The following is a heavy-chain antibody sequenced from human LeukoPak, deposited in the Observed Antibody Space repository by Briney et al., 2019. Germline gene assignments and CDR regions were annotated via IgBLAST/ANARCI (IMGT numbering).Heavy chain of an antibody. Sequence: PSESLSLTCSVSGGSITNYWWSWIRQPPGKGLEWILFIYRGETTNYNPSRKSRVTLSVDTYKIQIPLTLNSVTATDTAEYYCETHWLEATKTYSYWFDPWGQGTLVTVSS. V-gene: IGHV4-4*09. D-gene: IGHD1/OR15-1a*01. CDR2: IYRGETT. CDR3: ETHWLEATKTYSYWFDP. CDR1: GGSITNYW. J-gene: IGHJ5*02.